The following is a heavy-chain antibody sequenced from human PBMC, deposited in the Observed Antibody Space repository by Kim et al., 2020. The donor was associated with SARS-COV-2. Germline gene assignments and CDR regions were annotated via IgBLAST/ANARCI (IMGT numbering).Heavy chain of an antibody. V-gene: IGHV4-34*01. J-gene: IGHJ4*02. CDR3: GRAGRQWLVRPDFLYVDY. Sequence: EGMGESNHSGSTNYCASRKSRVTISVDPSTNRFSLELSSVTATDTALYYCGRAGRQWLVRPDFLYVDYWGQGALVTVSS. CDR2: SNHSGST. D-gene: IGHD6-19*01.